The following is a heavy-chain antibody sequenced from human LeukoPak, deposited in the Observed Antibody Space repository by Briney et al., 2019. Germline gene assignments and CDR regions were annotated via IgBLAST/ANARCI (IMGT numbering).Heavy chain of an antibody. CDR1: GGSFSGYY. Sequence: SETLSLTCAVYGGSFSGYYWSWLRQPPGKGLEWIGRIYTSGSTNYNPSLKSRVTISVDTSKNQFSLKLSSVTAADTAVYYCARVGLRSIWGQGTMVTVSS. V-gene: IGHV4-59*10. CDR3: ARVGLRSI. D-gene: IGHD3-16*01. CDR2: IYTSGST. J-gene: IGHJ3*02.